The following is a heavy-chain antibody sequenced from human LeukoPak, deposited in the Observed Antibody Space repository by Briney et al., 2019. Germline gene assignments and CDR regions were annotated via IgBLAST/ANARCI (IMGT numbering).Heavy chain of an antibody. J-gene: IGHJ5*02. Sequence: PSETLSLTCTVSGGSISSSSYYWGWIRQPPGKGLEWIGSIYYSGSTYYNPSLKSRVTISVDTSKNQCSLKLSSVTAADTAVYYCARSSGYSSSGGLNWFDTWGQGTLVTVSS. D-gene: IGHD6-13*01. CDR3: ARSSGYSSSGGLNWFDT. V-gene: IGHV4-39*01. CDR1: GGSISSSSYY. CDR2: IYYSGST.